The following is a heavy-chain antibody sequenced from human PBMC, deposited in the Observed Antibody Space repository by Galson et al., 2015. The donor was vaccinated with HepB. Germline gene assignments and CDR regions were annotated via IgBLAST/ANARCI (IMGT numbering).Heavy chain of an antibody. D-gene: IGHD2-15*01. V-gene: IGHV2-5*02. CDR3: AHQRIVAPSFFGQ. Sequence: PALVKPTQTLTLTCTFSGFSLSTNGVGVGWIRQPPGKALEWLAIIYWDDDKRYSPSLKSRLTITTDTSKNQVVLTMTTMDPVDTATYYCAHQRIVAPSFFGQWGQGSLVTVSS. CDR1: GFSLSTNGVG. J-gene: IGHJ4*02. CDR2: IYWDDDK.